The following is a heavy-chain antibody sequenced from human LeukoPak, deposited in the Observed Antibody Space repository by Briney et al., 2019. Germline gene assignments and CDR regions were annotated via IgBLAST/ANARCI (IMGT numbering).Heavy chain of an antibody. CDR1: GYTFTSYY. CDR3: AREGMAAAGTVFDY. CDR2: INPNSGGT. Sequence: ASVKVSCKASGYTFTSYYMHWVRQAPGQGLEGMGWINPNSGGTNYAQKFQGRVTMTRDTSISTAYMELSRLRSDDTAVYYCAREGMAAAGTVFDYWGQGTLVTVSS. V-gene: IGHV1-2*02. D-gene: IGHD6-13*01. J-gene: IGHJ4*02.